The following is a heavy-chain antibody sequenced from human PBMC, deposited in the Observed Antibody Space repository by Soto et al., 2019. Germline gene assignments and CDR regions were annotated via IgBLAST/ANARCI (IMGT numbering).Heavy chain of an antibody. CDR3: ARSSIVVVPAAIYYYYGMDV. D-gene: IGHD2-2*02. V-gene: IGHV1-69*01. CDR2: IIPIFGTA. Sequence: QVQLVQSGAEVKKPGSSVKVSCKASGGTFSSYAISWARQAPGQGLEWMGGIIPIFGTANYAQKFQGRVTITADESTSTAYMELSSLRSEDTAVYYCARSSIVVVPAAIYYYYGMDVWGQGTTVTVSS. CDR1: GGTFSSYA. J-gene: IGHJ6*02.